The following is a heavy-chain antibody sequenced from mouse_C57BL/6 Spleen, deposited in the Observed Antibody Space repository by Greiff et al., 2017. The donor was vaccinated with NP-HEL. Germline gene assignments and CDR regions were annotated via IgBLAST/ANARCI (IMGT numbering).Heavy chain of an antibody. CDR3: ARYSYAMDY. CDR1: GYTFTDYY. Sequence: VQLKESGPVLVKPGASVKMSCKASGYTFTDYYMNWVKQSHGKSLEWIGVINPYNGGTSYNQKFKGKATLTVDKSSSTAYMELNSLTSEDSAVYYCARYSYAMDYWGQGTSVTVSS. V-gene: IGHV1-19*01. CDR2: INPYNGGT. J-gene: IGHJ4*01.